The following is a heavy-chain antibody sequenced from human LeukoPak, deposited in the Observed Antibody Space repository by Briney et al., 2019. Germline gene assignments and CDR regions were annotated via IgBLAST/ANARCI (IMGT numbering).Heavy chain of an antibody. CDR3: ARAGYCSGGSCYGYYYYYGMDV. CDR1: GPSISSGSYY. J-gene: IGHJ6*02. V-gene: IGHV4-61*02. Sequence: SETLSLTCTVSGPSISSGSYYWSWIRQPTGKGLEWIARVYTSGSTNYHPSLKMLFPLSVDTSKNQFSLKLSSVTAADTAVYYCARAGYCSGGSCYGYYYYYGMDVWGQGTTVTVSS. CDR2: VYTSGST. D-gene: IGHD2-15*01.